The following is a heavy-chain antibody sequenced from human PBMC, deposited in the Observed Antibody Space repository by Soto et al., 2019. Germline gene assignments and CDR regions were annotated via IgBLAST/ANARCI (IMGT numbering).Heavy chain of an antibody. CDR1: GGSISSGGYY. CDR2: IYYSGST. V-gene: IGHV4-31*02. Sequence: SETLSLTCTVSGGSISSGGYYWSWIRQHPGKGLEWIGYIYYSGSTYHNPSLKSRVTISVDTSKNQFSLKLSSVTAADTAVYYCAREKSQQLVPSWFDPWGQGTLVTVSS. D-gene: IGHD6-13*01. CDR3: AREKSQQLVPSWFDP. J-gene: IGHJ5*02.